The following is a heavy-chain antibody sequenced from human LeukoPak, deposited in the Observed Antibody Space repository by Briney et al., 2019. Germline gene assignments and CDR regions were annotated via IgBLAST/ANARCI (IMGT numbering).Heavy chain of an antibody. CDR2: ISYDGSNK. CDR3: ASAMDWLSQPFDY. J-gene: IGHJ4*02. Sequence: GGSLRLSCAASGFSFSIYAMHWVRQAPGKGLEWVAVISYDGSNKYYADSVKGRFTISRDNSKNTLYLQMNSLRAEDTAVYYCASAMDWLSQPFDYWGQGTLVTVSS. CDR1: GFSFSIYA. D-gene: IGHD3-9*01. V-gene: IGHV3-30-3*01.